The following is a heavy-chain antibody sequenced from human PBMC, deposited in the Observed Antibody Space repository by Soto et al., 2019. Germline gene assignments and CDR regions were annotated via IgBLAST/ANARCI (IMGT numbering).Heavy chain of an antibody. CDR1: GFTFDDYA. D-gene: IGHD3-22*01. CDR2: LTWNGEVL. V-gene: IGHV3-9*01. CDR3: VKDSESSGYLTHLDY. J-gene: IGHJ4*02. Sequence: PXGSLRLSFLAAGFTFDDYAIHWVRQTPGKGLEWVSGLTWNGEVLGYADSVKGRFTISRDNAKNSLYLEMNSLRPEDTALYYCVKDSESSGYLTHLDYWGQGTLVTVSS.